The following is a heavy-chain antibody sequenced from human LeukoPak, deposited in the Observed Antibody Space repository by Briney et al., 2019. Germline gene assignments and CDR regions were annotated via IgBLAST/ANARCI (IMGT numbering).Heavy chain of an antibody. D-gene: IGHD3-9*01. CDR3: AKDTGRDILTGYGDLDY. CDR2: ISYDGSNK. J-gene: IGHJ4*02. V-gene: IGHV3-30*18. CDR1: GFTFSSYG. Sequence: GGSLRLSCAASGFTFSSYGMHWARQAPGKGLEWVAVISYDGSNKYYADSVKGRFTISRDNSKNTLYLRMNSLRAEDTAVYYCAKDTGRDILTGYGDLDYWGQGTLVTVSS.